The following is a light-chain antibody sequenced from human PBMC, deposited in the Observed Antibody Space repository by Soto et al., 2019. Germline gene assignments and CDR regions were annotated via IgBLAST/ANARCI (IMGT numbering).Light chain of an antibody. J-gene: IGLJ1*01. CDR1: SSNIGSNT. CDR3: NSYTTLSNRV. CDR2: SSY. V-gene: IGLV1-44*01. Sequence: QLVLTQPPSVSGTPGQGVTISCSGSSSNIGSNTVNWYQQFPGTAPRLLIYSSYQRPSGVPDRFSGSQSGTSASLAISGLQAEDEANHYCNSYTTLSNRVFGTGTKLTVL.